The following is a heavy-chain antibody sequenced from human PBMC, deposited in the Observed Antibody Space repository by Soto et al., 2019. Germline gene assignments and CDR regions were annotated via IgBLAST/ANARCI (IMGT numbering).Heavy chain of an antibody. V-gene: IGHV1-69*13. Sequence: WASVKVSCKASGGTFSSYAISWVRQAPGQGLEWMGGIIPIFGTANYAQKFQGRVTITADESTSIAYMELSSLRSEDTAVYYCARDRGYSGYGGGYGINYFDYWGQGTLVTVSS. J-gene: IGHJ4*02. D-gene: IGHD5-12*01. CDR2: IIPIFGTA. CDR1: GGTFSSYA. CDR3: ARDRGYSGYGGGYGINYFDY.